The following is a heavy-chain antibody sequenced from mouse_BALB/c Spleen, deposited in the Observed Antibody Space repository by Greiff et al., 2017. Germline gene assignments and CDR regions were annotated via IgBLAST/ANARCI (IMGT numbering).Heavy chain of an antibody. CDR1: GFNIKDTY. J-gene: IGHJ2*01. V-gene: IGHV14-3*02. CDR2: IDPANGNT. D-gene: IGHD1-1*01. Sequence: EVHLVESGAELVKPGASVKLSCTASGFNIKDTYMHWVKQRPEQGLEWIGRIDPANGNTKYDPKFQGKATITADTSSNTAYLQLSSLTSEDTAVYYCARTHYYGSSYTYFDYWGQGTTLTVSS. CDR3: ARTHYYGSSYTYFDY.